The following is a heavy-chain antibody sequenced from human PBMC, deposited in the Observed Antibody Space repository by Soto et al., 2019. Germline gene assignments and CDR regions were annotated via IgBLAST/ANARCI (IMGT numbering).Heavy chain of an antibody. J-gene: IGHJ5*02. V-gene: IGHV4-59*08. D-gene: IGHD6-13*01. CDR2: ISYSGNI. CDR1: GGSISSQY. CDR3: ARLAQLDLNWFDP. Sequence: PSETLSLTCSVSGGSISSQYWSWIRQPPGKGLEWIGYISYSGNINYNPSLKSRVTISLDTSKNQFSLKLSSVTAADTAVYYCARLAQLDLNWFDPWGQGTLVTVSS.